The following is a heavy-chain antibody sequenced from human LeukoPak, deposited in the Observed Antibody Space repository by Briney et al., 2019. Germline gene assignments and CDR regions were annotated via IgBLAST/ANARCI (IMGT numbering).Heavy chain of an antibody. CDR1: GFTFSHYA. CDR2: ISGSGTST. V-gene: IGHV3-23*01. J-gene: IGHJ4*02. CDR3: AKDSAFYASGSRFDY. D-gene: IGHD3-10*01. Sequence: GGSLRLSCAASGFTFSHYALSWVRQAPGKGLEWVSAISGSGTSTYYADSVKGRFTLSRDNSKNTLYLQMNSLRAEDTAVYYCAKDSAFYASGSRFDYWGQGTLVTVSS.